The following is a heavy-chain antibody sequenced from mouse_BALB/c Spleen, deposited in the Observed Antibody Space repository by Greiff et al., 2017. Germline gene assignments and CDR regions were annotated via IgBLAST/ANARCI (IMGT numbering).Heavy chain of an antibody. CDR2: ISDGGSYT. CDR3: ARSMRGFPDY. Sequence: EVQLVESGGGLVKPGGSLKLSCAASGFTFSDYYMYWVRQTPEKRLEWVATISDGGSYTYYPDSVKGRFTISRDNAKNNLYLQMSSLKSEDTAMYYCARSMRGFPDYWGQGTTLTVSS. J-gene: IGHJ2*01. D-gene: IGHD2-3*01. CDR1: GFTFSDYY. V-gene: IGHV5-4*02.